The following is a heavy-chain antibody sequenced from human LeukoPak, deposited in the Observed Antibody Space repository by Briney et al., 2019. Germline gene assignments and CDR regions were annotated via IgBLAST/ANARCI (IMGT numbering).Heavy chain of an antibody. CDR1: GFTFDDYA. Sequence: GRSLRLSCAASGFTFDDYAMHWVRQAPGKGLEWVSGITWNRGNIGYGDSVKGRFTISRDNVKNALYLQMNSLRPEDTALYYCAKDLSSAITSALVLDVRGQGTTVIVSS. J-gene: IGHJ6*02. CDR3: AKDLSSAITSALVLDV. D-gene: IGHD3-22*01. CDR2: ITWNRGNI. V-gene: IGHV3-9*01.